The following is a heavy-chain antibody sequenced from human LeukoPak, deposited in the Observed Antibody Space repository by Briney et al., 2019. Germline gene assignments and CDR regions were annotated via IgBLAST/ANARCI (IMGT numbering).Heavy chain of an antibody. Sequence: GRSLRLSCAASGFTFTNYAMHWVRQAPGKGLEWVAVISLDGGKEFFLDSVQGRFTISRDNSKNTLYLQMNSLRIEDTALYYCAKERLRGVYDWGGFDSWGRGTLVTVSS. CDR2: ISLDGGKE. J-gene: IGHJ4*02. CDR3: AKERLRGVYDWGGFDS. D-gene: IGHD5/OR15-5a*01. V-gene: IGHV3-30*18. CDR1: GFTFTNYA.